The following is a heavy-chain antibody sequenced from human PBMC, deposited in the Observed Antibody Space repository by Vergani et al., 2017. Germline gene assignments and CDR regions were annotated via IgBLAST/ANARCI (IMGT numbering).Heavy chain of an antibody. CDR1: GFTFSSYA. V-gene: IGHV3-33*08. CDR3: AREGGNLRDAFDI. Sequence: VQLLESGGGLVQPGGSLRLSCAASGFTFSSYAMSWVRQAPGKGLEWVAVIWYDGSNKYYADSVKGRFTISRDNSKNTLYLQMNSLRAEDTAVYYCAREGGNLRDAFDIWGQGTMVTVSS. D-gene: IGHD4-23*01. J-gene: IGHJ3*02. CDR2: IWYDGSNK.